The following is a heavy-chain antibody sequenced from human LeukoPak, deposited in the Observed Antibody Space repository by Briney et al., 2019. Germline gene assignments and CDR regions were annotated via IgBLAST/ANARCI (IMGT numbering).Heavy chain of an antibody. CDR1: GFTFSSYS. CDR3: ARDLGNRGSLDY. D-gene: IGHD1-26*01. J-gene: IGHJ4*02. Sequence: PGGSLRLSCAASGFTFSSYSMNWVRQAPGKGLEWVSSISSSSSYIYYADSVKGRFTISRDNAKNSLYLQMNSLRAEDTAVYYCARDLGNRGSLDYWGQGTLVTVSS. CDR2: ISSSSSYI. V-gene: IGHV3-21*01.